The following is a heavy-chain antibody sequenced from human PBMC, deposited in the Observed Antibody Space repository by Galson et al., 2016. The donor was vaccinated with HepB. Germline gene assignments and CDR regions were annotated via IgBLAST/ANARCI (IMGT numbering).Heavy chain of an antibody. J-gene: IGHJ4*02. Sequence: SLRLSCAASGFTFSRYTMHWVRQAPGKGLEWVAVISSDGSKEYYADSVKGRFTISRDNSRNTLYLQMYGLRAENAAVYYCAKDNAAWLVDYWGQGSLVTVSA. CDR1: GFTFSRYT. V-gene: IGHV3-30-3*01. CDR3: AKDNAAWLVDY. CDR2: ISSDGSKE. D-gene: IGHD6-19*01.